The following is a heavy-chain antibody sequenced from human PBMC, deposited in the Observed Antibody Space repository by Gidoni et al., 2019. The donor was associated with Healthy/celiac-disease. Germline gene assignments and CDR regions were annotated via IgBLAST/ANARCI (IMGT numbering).Heavy chain of an antibody. J-gene: IGHJ5*02. CDR1: GGNISSGAYY. CDR3: ARDLGETMVQGNWFDP. D-gene: IGHD3-10*01. CDR2: IYFSGST. Sequence: QVELEEPGPGLGKPCQALALTCTFSGGNISSGAYYWSWIRQPPGKGLEGIWYIYFSGSTYYNPSLKRRVTRSVDTSKNQFSLQLSSVTAADTAVYDCARDLGETMVQGNWFDPWGQGTLVTVSS. V-gene: IGHV4-30-4*01.